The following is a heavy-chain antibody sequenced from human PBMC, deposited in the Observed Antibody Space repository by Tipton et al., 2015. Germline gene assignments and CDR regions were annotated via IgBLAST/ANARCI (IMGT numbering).Heavy chain of an antibody. CDR3: ACQDYDSLTRDYQTVDY. V-gene: IGHV4-38-2*01. CDR2: ISHSGNT. CDR1: AYSISSDYY. J-gene: IGHJ4*02. D-gene: IGHD3-9*01. Sequence: TLSLTCAVSAYSISSDYYWGWIRQPPGKGLEWIGSISHSGNTYYSPSLKSRVTMSRDTSKNQFSLKLTSVTAADTAVYYCACQDYDSLTRDYQTVDYWGQGTLVTVSS.